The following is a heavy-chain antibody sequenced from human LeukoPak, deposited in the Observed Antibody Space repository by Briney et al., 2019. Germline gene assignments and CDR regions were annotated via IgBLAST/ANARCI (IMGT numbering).Heavy chain of an antibody. D-gene: IGHD2-15*01. CDR1: GFPFSGYA. Sequence: GGSLRLSRSASGFPFSGYAMHWVRQAPGKGLEYVSAISDSGGSTYYADSVKGRFTISRDNSKNTLYLQMSSLRAEDTAVYFCVRGYSFGPYGMDVWGQGTTVTVSS. CDR2: ISDSGGST. J-gene: IGHJ6*02. V-gene: IGHV3-64D*09. CDR3: VRGYSFGPYGMDV.